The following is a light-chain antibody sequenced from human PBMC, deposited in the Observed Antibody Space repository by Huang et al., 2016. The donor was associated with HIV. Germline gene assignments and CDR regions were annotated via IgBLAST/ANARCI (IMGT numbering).Light chain of an antibody. Sequence: EIVLTQSPGTLSLSAGERATLSCRASQSVSSNYLAWYLQKPGQAPRLLIYGASTTATDIPDRFSGSGSGTDFTLTISRLEPEDFAVYYCQQYGSSPLITFGQGTRLEIK. CDR3: QQYGSSPLIT. CDR2: GAS. V-gene: IGKV3-20*01. CDR1: QSVSSNY. J-gene: IGKJ5*01.